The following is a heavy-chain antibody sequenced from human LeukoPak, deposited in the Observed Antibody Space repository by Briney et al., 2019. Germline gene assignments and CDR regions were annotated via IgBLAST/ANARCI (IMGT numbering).Heavy chain of an antibody. D-gene: IGHD3-22*01. J-gene: IGHJ4*02. V-gene: IGHV3-43*02. Sequence: GGSLRLSCAASGFTFDDYAMHWVRQAPGKGLAWVSLISGDGGSTYCADSVKGRFTISRDNAKNSLYLQMNSLRAEDTAFYYCARTTPYYYDSSGYYYFDYWGQGTLVTVSS. CDR1: GFTFDDYA. CDR3: ARTTPYYYDSSGYYYFDY. CDR2: ISGDGGST.